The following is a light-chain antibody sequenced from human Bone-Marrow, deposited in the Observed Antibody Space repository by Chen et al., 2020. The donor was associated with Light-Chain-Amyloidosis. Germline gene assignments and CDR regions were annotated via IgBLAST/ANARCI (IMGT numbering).Light chain of an antibody. Sequence: QSALTQPASVSGSPGQSITISCTVTSRDIGTFNYVACYQQPPGKAPPIIIFEVSNLPSGVSDRFSGAKSGNTASLTISGLHPGDEADFYCSSYTSTTTDVIFGGETKLTVL. V-gene: IGLV2-14*01. CDR2: EVS. CDR1: SRDIGTFNY. CDR3: SSYTSTTTDVI. J-gene: IGLJ2*01.